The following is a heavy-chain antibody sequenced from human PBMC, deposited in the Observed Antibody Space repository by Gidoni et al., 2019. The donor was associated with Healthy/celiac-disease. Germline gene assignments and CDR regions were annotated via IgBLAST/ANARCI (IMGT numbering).Heavy chain of an antibody. CDR2: IRGNGGST. D-gene: IGHD5-18*01. CDR1: GLPFSNYA. V-gene: IGHV3-23*01. Sequence: EVQMLESGGGLVQPGGCLTLFCAAHGLPFSNYAMSWVRQDPGKGLEWVSTIRGNGGSTYYADAVKGRFTISRDNSKNPLYLQMNSLRAEDTAVYYCAKHVDTAMVVGLFDYWGQGTLVTVSS. CDR3: AKHVDTAMVVGLFDY. J-gene: IGHJ4*02.